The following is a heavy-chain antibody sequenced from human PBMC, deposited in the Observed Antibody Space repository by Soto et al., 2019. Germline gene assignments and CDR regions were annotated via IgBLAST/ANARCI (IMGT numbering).Heavy chain of an antibody. V-gene: IGHV4-4*02. Sequence: SETLSLTCAVSGGSISSRDWWNWVRQPPGMGLEWIGEIDHSGNTNYNPSLKSRVTISVDKSKTQFSLKLNSVTAADTAVYYCARSLATNLSFLPWGQGTLVTVS. CDR1: GGSISSRDW. J-gene: IGHJ5*02. CDR3: ARSLATNLSFLP. CDR2: IDHSGNT.